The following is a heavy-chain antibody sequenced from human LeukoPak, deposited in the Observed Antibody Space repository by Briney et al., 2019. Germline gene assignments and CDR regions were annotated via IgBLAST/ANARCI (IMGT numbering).Heavy chain of an antibody. Sequence: ASVKVSCKASGYTFTSYGISWVRQAPGQGLEWMGWISAYNGNTNYAQKLQGRVTMTRDMSTSTVYMELSSLRSEDTAVYYCARDAYSSSWYDYWGQGTLVTVSS. D-gene: IGHD6-13*01. CDR2: ISAYNGNT. CDR3: ARDAYSSSWYDY. CDR1: GYTFTSYG. V-gene: IGHV1-18*01. J-gene: IGHJ4*02.